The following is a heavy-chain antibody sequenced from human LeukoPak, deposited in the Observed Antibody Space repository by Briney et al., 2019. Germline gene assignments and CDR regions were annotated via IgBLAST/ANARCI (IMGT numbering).Heavy chain of an antibody. J-gene: IGHJ6*03. Sequence: GGSLRLSCAASGFTFSSYSMNWVRQAPGKGLEWVSSISSSSSDIYYADSVKGRFTISRDNAKNSLYLQMNSLRAEDTAVYYCARVSYYDFWSGYYPPYYYYYYMDVWGKGTTVTVSS. D-gene: IGHD3-3*01. CDR1: GFTFSSYS. CDR2: ISSSSSDI. CDR3: ARVSYYDFWSGYYPPYYYYYYMDV. V-gene: IGHV3-21*01.